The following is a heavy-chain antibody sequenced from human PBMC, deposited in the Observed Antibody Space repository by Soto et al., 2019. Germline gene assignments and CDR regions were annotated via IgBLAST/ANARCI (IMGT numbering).Heavy chain of an antibody. Sequence: QVRLVQSGAAVKKPGASVKVSCKASGYTFTSYAMHWVRQAPGQRREWMGWINAGNGNTKYSQKFQGRVNITSDTSASTAYMELSSLRSEDTAVYYCARVTAPRIAVAGTDYCYGLDVWGQGTTVALSS. J-gene: IGHJ6*02. CDR2: INAGNGNT. CDR1: GYTFTSYA. V-gene: IGHV1-3*01. D-gene: IGHD6-19*01. CDR3: ARVTAPRIAVAGTDYCYGLDV.